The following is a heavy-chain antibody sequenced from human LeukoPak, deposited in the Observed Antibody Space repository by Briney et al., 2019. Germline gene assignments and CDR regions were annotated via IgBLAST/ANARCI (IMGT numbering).Heavy chain of an antibody. Sequence: SQTLSLTCTVSGGSISSGDYYWRWIRQPPGKGREWIEYIYYSGSTYYNPSLKSRVTISVDTSKNQFSLKLSSVTAADTAVYYCARVSLDCSSTSSYTLFDYWGQGTLVTVSS. V-gene: IGHV4-30-4*08. CDR1: GGSISSGDYY. D-gene: IGHD2-2*02. CDR3: ARVSLDCSSTSSYTLFDY. J-gene: IGHJ4*02. CDR2: IYYSGST.